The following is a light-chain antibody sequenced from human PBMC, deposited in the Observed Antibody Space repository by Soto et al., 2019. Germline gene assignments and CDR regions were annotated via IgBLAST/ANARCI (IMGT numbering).Light chain of an antibody. V-gene: IGKV1-9*01. J-gene: IGKJ2*01. CDR3: QQLKT. Sequence: DIQLTQSPSFLSASVGDRVTITCRASQGISSYLAWYQQKPGKAPKLLIYAASTLQSGVPSRFSGSGSGTEFTLTISSQQPEDFATYYCQQLKTFGQGTKLEIK. CDR2: AAS. CDR1: QGISSY.